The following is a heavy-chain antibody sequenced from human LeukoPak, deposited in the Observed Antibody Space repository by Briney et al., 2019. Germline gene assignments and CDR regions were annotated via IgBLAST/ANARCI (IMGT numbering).Heavy chain of an antibody. V-gene: IGHV4-34*01. D-gene: IGHD5-18*01. CDR1: GGSFSGYY. J-gene: IGHJ4*02. CDR2: INHSGST. CDR3: ARGVASDPVDTAMVEDY. Sequence: SETLSLTCAVYGGSFSGYYWSWIRQPPGKGLEWIGEINHSGSTNYNPSLKSRVTISVDTSKNQFSLKLSSVTAADTAVYYCARGVASDPVDTAMVEDYWGQGTLVTVPS.